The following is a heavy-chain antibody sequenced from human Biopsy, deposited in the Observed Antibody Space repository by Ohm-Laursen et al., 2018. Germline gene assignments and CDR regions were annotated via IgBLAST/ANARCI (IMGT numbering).Heavy chain of an antibody. Sequence: ASVKVSCNASGYTFPSYGISWVRQAPGQGLEWMGWISAYNGNRNYAQKFQGRVTMTADTSTSTAYMEVTSLRSDDTAVYYCARAKLEPVYYYYGMDVWGQGTTVTVSS. V-gene: IGHV1-18*01. CDR3: ARAKLEPVYYYYGMDV. CDR1: GYTFPSYG. J-gene: IGHJ6*02. D-gene: IGHD1-1*01. CDR2: ISAYNGNR.